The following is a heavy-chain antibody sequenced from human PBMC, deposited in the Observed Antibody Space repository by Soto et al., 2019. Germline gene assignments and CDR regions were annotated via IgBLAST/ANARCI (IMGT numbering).Heavy chain of an antibody. J-gene: IGHJ5*02. V-gene: IGHV1-46*01. Sequence: AAVKFSCKASGYTFTSYYMHWVRQAPGQGLEWMGIINPSGGSTSYAQKFQGRVTMTRDTSTSTVYMELSSLRSEDTAVYYCAREASGMTTVTIWFAPWGQGTLVTVSS. CDR2: INPSGGST. D-gene: IGHD4-17*01. CDR1: GYTFTSYY. CDR3: AREASGMTTVTIWFAP.